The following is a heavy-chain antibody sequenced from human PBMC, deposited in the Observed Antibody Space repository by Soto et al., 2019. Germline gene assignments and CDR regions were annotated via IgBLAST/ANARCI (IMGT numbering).Heavy chain of an antibody. CDR3: ARGHYGTDV. Sequence: PGGSLRLSCAASGFTFSSYAMSWVRQAPGKGLEWVSVLYSGGRSYSADSVKGRFIISRDNSKNTVYLQMNSLRAEDTAVYYCARGHYGTDVWGHGTPVTAP. V-gene: IGHV3-23*03. CDR2: LYSGGRS. J-gene: IGHJ6*02. CDR1: GFTFSSYA.